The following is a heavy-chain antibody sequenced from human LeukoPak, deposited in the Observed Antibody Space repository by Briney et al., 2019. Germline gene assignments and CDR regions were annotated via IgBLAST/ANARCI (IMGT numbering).Heavy chain of an antibody. J-gene: IGHJ4*02. V-gene: IGHV3-74*01. Sequence: PGGSLRLSCAASGFAFSSYWMHWVRQVPGKGLVWVSRINPGGSSTAYADSVKGRFTISRDNAKNTLYLQMNSLRAEDTAVYYCAKGKRKLDYWGQGTLVTVSS. CDR2: INPGGSST. CDR3: AKGKRKLDY. D-gene: IGHD4-23*01. CDR1: GFAFSSYW.